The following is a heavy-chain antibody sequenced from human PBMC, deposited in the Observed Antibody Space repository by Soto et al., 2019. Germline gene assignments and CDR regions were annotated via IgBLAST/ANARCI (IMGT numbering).Heavy chain of an antibody. CDR2: ISYDGSNK. J-gene: IGHJ1*01. Sequence: QVRLVESGGGVVQPGRSLRLSCAASGFTFSSYAMHWVRQAPGKGLEWVAVISYDGSNKYYADSVKGRFTISRDNSKNTLYLQMNSLRAEDTAVYYCARDLEGHWGQGTLVTVSS. CDR1: GFTFSSYA. V-gene: IGHV3-30-3*01. CDR3: ARDLEGH.